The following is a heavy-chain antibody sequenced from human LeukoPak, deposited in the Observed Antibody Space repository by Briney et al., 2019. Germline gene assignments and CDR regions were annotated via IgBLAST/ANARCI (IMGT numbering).Heavy chain of an antibody. CDR3: ARRIGSDPNYYDFWSGYYKYYYYYGMDV. CDR2: IYYGGYT. Sequence: KTSETLSLTCTVSGGSISSNNYYWGWIRQPPGKGLEWIGSIYYGGYTYYNPSLKSRVTISVDKSKNQFSLKLSSVTAADTAVYYCARRIGSDPNYYDFWSGYYKYYYYYGMDVWGQGTTVTVSS. CDR1: GGSISSNNYY. V-gene: IGHV4-39*07. D-gene: IGHD3-3*01. J-gene: IGHJ6*02.